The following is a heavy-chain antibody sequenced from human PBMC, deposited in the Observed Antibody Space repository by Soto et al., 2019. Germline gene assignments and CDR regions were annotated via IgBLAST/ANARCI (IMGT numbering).Heavy chain of an antibody. J-gene: IGHJ5*02. Sequence: SQTLSLTCVISGDSVSSNSAAWKWIRQSPSRGLEWLGRTYYRSNWYNEYAPSVKSRIIMNPDTSKNQFSLQLNSVTPEDTAVYYCASAREGKNNWFDPWGQGTLVTVSS. CDR1: GDSVSSNSAA. V-gene: IGHV6-1*01. D-gene: IGHD1-26*01. CDR2: TYYRSNWYN. CDR3: ASAREGKNNWFDP.